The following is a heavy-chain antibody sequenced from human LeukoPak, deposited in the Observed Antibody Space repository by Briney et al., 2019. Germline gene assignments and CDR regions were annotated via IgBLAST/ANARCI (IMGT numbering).Heavy chain of an antibody. Sequence: SVKVSCKASGGTFSSYAISWVRQAPGQGLEWMGRIIPILGIANYAQKFQGRVTITADKSTSTAYLELSSLRSEDTAVYYCARVSDTAMVARDYYGMDVWGQGTTVTVSS. CDR3: ARVSDTAMVARDYYGMDV. J-gene: IGHJ6*02. D-gene: IGHD5-18*01. V-gene: IGHV1-69*04. CDR1: GGTFSSYA. CDR2: IIPILGIA.